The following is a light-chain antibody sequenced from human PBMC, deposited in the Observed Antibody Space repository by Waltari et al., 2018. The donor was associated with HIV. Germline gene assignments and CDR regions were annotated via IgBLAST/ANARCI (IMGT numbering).Light chain of an antibody. V-gene: IGLV2-23*02. Sequence: QSALTQPASVSGSPGQSITISCTGTSSDVGSYKLVSWYQQHPGKAPKLMIYEVSKRPSGVSNRFSGSKSGNTASLTISGLQAEDEADYYCCSYAGSSTWVFGGGTK. J-gene: IGLJ3*02. CDR1: SSDVGSYKL. CDR3: CSYAGSSTWV. CDR2: EVS.